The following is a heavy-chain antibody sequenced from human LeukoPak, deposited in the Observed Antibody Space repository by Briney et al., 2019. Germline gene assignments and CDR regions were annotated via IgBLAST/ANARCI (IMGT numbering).Heavy chain of an antibody. V-gene: IGHV1-69*05. CDR3: ANRGQYCSSTSCHSDWFDP. CDR2: IIPIFGTA. D-gene: IGHD2-2*01. Sequence: SVKVSCKASGGTFSSYAISWVRQAPGQGLEWMGGIIPIFGTANYAKKFQGRVTITTDESPSTAYMELSSLRSEDTAVYYCANRGQYCSSTSCHSDWFDPWGQGTLVTVSS. CDR1: GGTFSSYA. J-gene: IGHJ5*02.